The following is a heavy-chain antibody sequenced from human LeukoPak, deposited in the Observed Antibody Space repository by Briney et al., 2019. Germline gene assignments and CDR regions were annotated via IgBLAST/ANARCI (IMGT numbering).Heavy chain of an antibody. Sequence: GGSLRLSCAASGFTFSSYAMNWVRQAPGKGLEWVSAISGSGGSTYYADSVKGRFTISRDNSKNTLYLQMNSLRAEDTAVYYCATPPGFWSGYSTVDAFDIWGQGTMVTVSS. D-gene: IGHD3-3*01. CDR1: GFTFSSYA. CDR2: ISGSGGST. V-gene: IGHV3-23*01. CDR3: ATPPGFWSGYSTVDAFDI. J-gene: IGHJ3*02.